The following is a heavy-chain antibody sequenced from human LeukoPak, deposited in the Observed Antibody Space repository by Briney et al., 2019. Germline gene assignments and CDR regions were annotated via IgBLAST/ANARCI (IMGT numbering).Heavy chain of an antibody. V-gene: IGHV3-11*01. CDR3: ARDLESVVVPAAIGCFDY. J-gene: IGHJ4*02. Sequence: PGGSLRLSCAASGFTFSDYYMSWIRQAPGKGLEWVSYISSSGSTIYYADSVKGRFTISRDNAKNSLYLQMNSRRAEDTAVYYCARDLESVVVPAAIGCFDYWGQGTLVTVSS. CDR2: ISSSGSTI. CDR1: GFTFSDYY. D-gene: IGHD2-2*02.